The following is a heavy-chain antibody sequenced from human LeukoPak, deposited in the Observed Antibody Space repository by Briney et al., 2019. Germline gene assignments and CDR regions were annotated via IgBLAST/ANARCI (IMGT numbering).Heavy chain of an antibody. CDR3: ARGRYCSGGSCYVY. J-gene: IGHJ4*02. Sequence: QPGGSLRLSGATSGFTFSSYWMHWVRQAPGKGLVWASCINSDGSTTNYADSVKGRFTISRDNAKNTLYLQMDSLRAEDTAVYYCARGRYCSGGSCYVYWGQGTLVTVSS. D-gene: IGHD2-15*01. CDR2: INSDGSTT. V-gene: IGHV3-74*01. CDR1: GFTFSSYW.